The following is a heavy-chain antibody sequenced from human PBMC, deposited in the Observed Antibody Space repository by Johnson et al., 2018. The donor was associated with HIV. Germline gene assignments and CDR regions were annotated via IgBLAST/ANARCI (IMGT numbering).Heavy chain of an antibody. J-gene: IGHJ3*02. CDR3: AREVGSWYSSSSGAFDI. V-gene: IGHV3-13*01. Sequence: MLLVESGGGLVQPGGSLRLSCAASGFIFSSYDMHWVRQATGKGLEWVSAIGTAGDTYYPGSVKGRFTISRENAKNSLYLQMNSLRAGDTAVYYCAREVGSWYSSSSGAFDIWGQGTMVTVSS. D-gene: IGHD6-6*01. CDR2: IGTAGDT. CDR1: GFIFSSYD.